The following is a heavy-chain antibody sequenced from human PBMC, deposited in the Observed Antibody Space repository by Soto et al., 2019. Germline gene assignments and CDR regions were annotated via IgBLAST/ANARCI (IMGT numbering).Heavy chain of an antibody. CDR1: GFTYTDFA. J-gene: IGHJ6*02. V-gene: IGHV3-30*09. CDR2: ISYDGSDK. CDR3: ARRAWDSYYAIDV. D-gene: IGHD3-22*01. Sequence: VQLVESGGGEVQPGRSLRLPCAASGFTYTDFALHWVRQAPGKGLEWVAIISYDGSDKYYADSVKGRFAISRDNPKNTLYLEMNSLRPEDRAVYFCARRAWDSYYAIDVWGQGTTVTVFS.